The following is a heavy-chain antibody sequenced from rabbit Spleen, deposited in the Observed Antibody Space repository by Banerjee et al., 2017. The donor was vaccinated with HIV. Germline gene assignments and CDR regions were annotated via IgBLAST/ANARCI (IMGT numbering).Heavy chain of an antibody. D-gene: IGHD1-1*01. CDR3: ARDTSSSFSSYGMDL. V-gene: IGHV1S40*01. Sequence: QSLEESGGDLVKPGTSLTLTCTASGFSFDSGYDMCWVRQAPGKGLEWIACIDSGSSGFTYFATWAKGRFTCSKTSSTTVTLQVTRLTAADTATYFCARDTSSSFSSYGMDLWGPGTLVTVS. CDR2: IDSGSSGFT. CDR1: GFSFDSGYD. J-gene: IGHJ6*01.